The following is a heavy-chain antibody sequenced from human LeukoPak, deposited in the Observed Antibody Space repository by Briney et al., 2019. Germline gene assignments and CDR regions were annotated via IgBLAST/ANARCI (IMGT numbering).Heavy chain of an antibody. Sequence: GGSLRLSCEASRFTFSSGWMSWVRQSPGKGLKWVGRIKSKADGGATDYAAPVKGRFSVSRDESDNIFYLQMNSLKTEDTGVYYCTTAPYDGRDYWGQGTLVTVSS. J-gene: IGHJ4*02. V-gene: IGHV3-15*01. CDR1: RFTFSSGW. CDR3: TTAPYDGRDY. CDR2: IKSKADGGAT. D-gene: IGHD4-23*01.